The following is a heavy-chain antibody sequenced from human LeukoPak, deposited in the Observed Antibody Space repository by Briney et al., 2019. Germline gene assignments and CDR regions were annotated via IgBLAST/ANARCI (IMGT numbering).Heavy chain of an antibody. CDR3: ARGGWYNYYYFDY. J-gene: IGHJ4*02. D-gene: IGHD6-19*01. CDR1: GFTVSSNY. CDR2: ISGSSDTT. Sequence: GGSLRLSCAASGFTVSSNYMNWVRRVPGKGLEWVSVISGSSDTTYYADSVKGRFIISRDNSKNTLYLQMNSLRAEDTAVYYCARGGWYNYYYFDYWGQGTLVTVSS. V-gene: IGHV3-23*01.